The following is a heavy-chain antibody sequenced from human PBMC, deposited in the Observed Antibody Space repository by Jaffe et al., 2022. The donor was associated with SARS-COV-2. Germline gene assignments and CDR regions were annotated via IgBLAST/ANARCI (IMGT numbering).Heavy chain of an antibody. J-gene: IGHJ4*02. CDR3: VRLRRIYSMLRGPTYSFDY. Sequence: VQLVQSGAEVKKPGESLRISCQGSGYSFTTYWITWVRQMPGKGLEWMGRIDPSDSYTNYSPSFQGRLTMSADKSASTAYLQWSSLKASDTAIYYCVRLRRIYSMLRGPTYSFDYWGQGTLVTVSS. D-gene: IGHD3-10*01. CDR2: IDPSDSYT. CDR1: GYSFTTYW. V-gene: IGHV5-10-1*03.